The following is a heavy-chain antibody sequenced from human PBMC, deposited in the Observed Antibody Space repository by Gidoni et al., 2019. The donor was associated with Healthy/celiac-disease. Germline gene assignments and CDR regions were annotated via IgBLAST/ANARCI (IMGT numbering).Heavy chain of an antibody. Sequence: QVQLQESGPGLVKPSQTLSLTCTVSGGSISSGSYYWSWIRQPAGKGLEWIGRIYTSGSTNYNPSLKSRVTISVDTSKNQFSLKLSSVTAADTAVYYCAREATVQVDYWGQGTLVTVSS. D-gene: IGHD4-17*01. CDR3: AREATVQVDY. V-gene: IGHV4-61*02. J-gene: IGHJ4*02. CDR1: GGSISSGSYY. CDR2: IYTSGST.